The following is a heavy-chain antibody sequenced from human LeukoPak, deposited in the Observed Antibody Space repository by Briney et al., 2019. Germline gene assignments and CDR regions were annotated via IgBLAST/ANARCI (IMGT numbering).Heavy chain of an antibody. Sequence: PGGSLRLSCAASGFTFSSYGMHWVRQAPGKGLECVAVIWYDGSNKYYADSVKGRFTISRDNSKNTLYLQMNSLRAEDTAVYYCARDYLDWYFDLWGRGTLVTVSS. CDR1: GFTFSSYG. CDR3: ARDYLDWYFDL. J-gene: IGHJ2*01. CDR2: IWYDGSNK. V-gene: IGHV3-33*01.